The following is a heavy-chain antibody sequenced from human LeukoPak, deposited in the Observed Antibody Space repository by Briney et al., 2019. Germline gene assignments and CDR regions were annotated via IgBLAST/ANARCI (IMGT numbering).Heavy chain of an antibody. J-gene: IGHJ4*02. CDR1: GFTFSSHW. V-gene: IGHV3-74*01. D-gene: IGHD3-10*01. Sequence: GGSLRLSCAASGFTFSSHWMQWLRQAPGKGLVWVSRIISDGSTTNYADSVKGRFTISRDNAKNTLYLQMYSLRAEDTAVYYCARGHVPGSDRHWDYWGQGILVTVSS. CDR2: IISDGSTT. CDR3: ARGHVPGSDRHWDY.